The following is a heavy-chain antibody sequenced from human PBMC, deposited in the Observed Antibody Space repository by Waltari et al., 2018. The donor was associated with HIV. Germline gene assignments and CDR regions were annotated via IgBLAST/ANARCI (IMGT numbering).Heavy chain of an antibody. J-gene: IGHJ4*02. CDR1: GGSITSYL. D-gene: IGHD2-15*01. V-gene: IGHV4-59*01. CDR2: IHSTGST. CDR3: ARGIFGGNPGY. Sequence: QLQLRESGPGLVKPLETLAINCSVSGGSITSYLWSLYRQPPGKVLEWIGYIHSTGSTNYNPSLKSRVTISVDTSKTVFSLQLNSVTAADTAIYCCARGIFGGNPGYWGRGTLITVS.